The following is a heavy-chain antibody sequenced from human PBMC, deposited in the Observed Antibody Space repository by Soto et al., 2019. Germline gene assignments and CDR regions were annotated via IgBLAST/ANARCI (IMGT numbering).Heavy chain of an antibody. J-gene: IGHJ6*02. CDR3: ARRLYGSGRGYYYYGMDV. D-gene: IGHD3-10*01. CDR2: IIPIFGTA. Sequence: ASVKVSCKASGGTFSSYAISWVRQAPGQGLEWMGGIIPIFGTANYAQKFQGRVTITADKSTSTAYTELSGLRSEDTAVYYCARRLYGSGRGYYYYGMDVWGQGTAVTVS. V-gene: IGHV1-69*06. CDR1: GGTFSSYA.